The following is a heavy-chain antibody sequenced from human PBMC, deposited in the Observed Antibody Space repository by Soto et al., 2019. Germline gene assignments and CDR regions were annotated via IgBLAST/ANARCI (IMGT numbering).Heavy chain of an antibody. CDR2: IHYSGSN. D-gene: IGHD2-15*01. Sequence: SDTLSLTCSVSGGSISSRDYYWSWIRQPPGKGLEWIGYIHYSGSNLYNPSLKSRVTMSIDTSKNQFSLKLSSVIATDTAVYFCAGGFCSRGSCYWLDPWGHGPLVTVS. CDR3: AGGFCSRGSCYWLDP. CDR1: GGSISSRDYY. V-gene: IGHV4-30-4*02. J-gene: IGHJ5*02.